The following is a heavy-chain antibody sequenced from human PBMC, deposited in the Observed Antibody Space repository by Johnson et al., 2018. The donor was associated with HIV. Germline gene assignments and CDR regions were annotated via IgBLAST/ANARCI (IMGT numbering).Heavy chain of an antibody. CDR2: IDSGGST. D-gene: IGHD6-19*01. J-gene: IGHJ3*02. Sequence: VQLVESGGGLVQPGGSLRLSCAASGFTFSSYDMHWVRHATGKGLEWVSVIDSGGSTYYADYVKGRFTISRDNSKNTLYLQMNSLRAEDTAVYYCARGVGSGWYFEIGDDAFDIWGQGTMVTVSS. V-gene: IGHV3-66*01. CDR3: ARGVGSGWYFEIGDDAFDI. CDR1: GFTFSSYD.